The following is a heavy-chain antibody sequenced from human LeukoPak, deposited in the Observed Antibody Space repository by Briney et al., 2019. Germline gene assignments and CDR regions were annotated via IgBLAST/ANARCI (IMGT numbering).Heavy chain of an antibody. CDR1: GGSVSSDY. J-gene: IGHJ4*02. CDR3: ARSTPGNYCCLFDY. D-gene: IGHD1-26*01. Sequence: SETLSLTCTVSGGSVSSDYWSWIRQPPGKGLERIGYIYYSGSTNYNPSLKSRVTISVDTSKNQFSLKLTSVTAADTAVYYCARSTPGNYCCLFDYWGQGTLVTVSS. CDR2: IYYSGST. V-gene: IGHV4-59*02.